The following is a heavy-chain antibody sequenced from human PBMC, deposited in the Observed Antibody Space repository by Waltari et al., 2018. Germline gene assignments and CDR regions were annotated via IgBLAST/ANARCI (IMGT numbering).Heavy chain of an antibody. J-gene: IGHJ4*02. Sequence: QVQLVQSGAEVKKPGASVKVSCKAYGYTSTGNYIPWVRQATGEGLEGRGGANPTRDCQKYAQKFQGKVTITTDTSISTAYMELSRLTSGDTAVYYCARPLAPGGDYWGQGTLVTVSS. CDR2: ANPTRDCQ. V-gene: IGHV1-2*02. D-gene: IGHD3-3*02. CDR1: GYTSTGNY. CDR3: ARPLAPGGDY.